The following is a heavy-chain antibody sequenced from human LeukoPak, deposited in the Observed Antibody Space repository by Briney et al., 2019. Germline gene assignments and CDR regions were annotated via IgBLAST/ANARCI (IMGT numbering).Heavy chain of an antibody. J-gene: IGHJ4*02. Sequence: GASVKVSCKASGYTFTSYGISWVRQAPGQGLEWMGWISAYNGNTNYAQKLQGRVTMTTDTSTSTAYMELRSLRSDDTAVYYCARDSLITRVRAGGFDYWGQGTLVTVSS. D-gene: IGHD3-10*01. V-gene: IGHV1-18*01. CDR3: ARDSLITRVRAGGFDY. CDR2: ISAYNGNT. CDR1: GYTFTSYG.